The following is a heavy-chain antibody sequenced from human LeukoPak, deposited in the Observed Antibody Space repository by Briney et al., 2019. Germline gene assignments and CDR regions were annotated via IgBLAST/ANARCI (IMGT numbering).Heavy chain of an antibody. CDR2: IIPIFDTA. V-gene: IGHV1-69*06. CDR3: ARAGKGYKSYYYYVDV. D-gene: IGHD5-24*01. Sequence: ALVKLSCKASGGTFSSYTISWVRQAPRQRLKCMRGIIPIFDTAYSAQKLQARVTIPSDKTTTTANNALSSPTSEDTAVYYCARAGKGYKSYYYYVDVWGKGTTVTVSS. CDR1: GGTFSSYT. J-gene: IGHJ6*03.